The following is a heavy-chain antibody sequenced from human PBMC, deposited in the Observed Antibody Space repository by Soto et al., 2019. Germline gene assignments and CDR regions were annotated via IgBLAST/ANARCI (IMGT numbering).Heavy chain of an antibody. D-gene: IGHD3-16*01. Sequence: WETVSLTCAVSGGSFRGYFWSWIRQSPAKGLEWIGEINDSGNTYYNPSFKSRLTISVDTSTSQISLRLTSVTAADSAVYYCQGGDFWGQGTRVTVSS. CDR1: GGSFRGYF. V-gene: IGHV4-34*01. CDR2: INDSGNT. CDR3: QGGDF. J-gene: IGHJ4*02.